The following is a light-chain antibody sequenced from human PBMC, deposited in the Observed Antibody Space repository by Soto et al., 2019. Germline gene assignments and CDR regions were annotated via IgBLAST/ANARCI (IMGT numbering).Light chain of an antibody. J-gene: IGKJ1*01. CDR2: DAS. V-gene: IGKV3-11*01. CDR3: QQHSNSTPT. CDR1: QSVSSY. Sequence: IVSRQVPATLSLSPGERATLSCRASQSVSSYLAWYRQTNGQAPRILIYDASKRDTGIPARFSGRGSGTDCTLTISSLEPEDVEVDYCQQHSNSTPTFGQGTKVDIK.